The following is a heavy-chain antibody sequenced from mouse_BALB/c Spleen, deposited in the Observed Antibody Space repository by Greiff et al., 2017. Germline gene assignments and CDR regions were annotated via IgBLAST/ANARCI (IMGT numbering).Heavy chain of an antibody. CDR2: IYPSDSYT. D-gene: IGHD2-3*01. CDR3: TRDDGYPRFAY. Sequence: VQLQQPGAELVRPGASVKLSCKASGYTFTSYWINWVKQRPGQGLEWIGNIYPSDSYTNYNQKFKDKATLTVDKSSSTAYMQLSSPTSEDSAVYYCTRDDGYPRFAYWGQGTLVTVSA. CDR1: GYTFTSYW. V-gene: IGHV1-69*02. J-gene: IGHJ3*01.